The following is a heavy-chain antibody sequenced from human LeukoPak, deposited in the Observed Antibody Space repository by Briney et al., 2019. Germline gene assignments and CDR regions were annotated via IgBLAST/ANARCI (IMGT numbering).Heavy chain of an antibody. CDR1: GFTFDDYG. D-gene: IGHD2-15*01. Sequence: SGGSLRLSCAASGFTFDDYGMSWVRQAPGEGLEWVSGINWNGGSTGYADSVKGRFTISRDKAKNSLYLQMNSLRAEDTALYYCARDTCSGGSCRTYWDYWGQGTLVTVSS. V-gene: IGHV3-20*04. CDR3: ARDTCSGGSCRTYWDY. J-gene: IGHJ4*02. CDR2: INWNGGST.